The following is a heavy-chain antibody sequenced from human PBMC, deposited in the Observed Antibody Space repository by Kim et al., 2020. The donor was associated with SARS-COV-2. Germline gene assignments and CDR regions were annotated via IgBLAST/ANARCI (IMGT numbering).Heavy chain of an antibody. CDR3: AKTFGFWDSGDQRYYYPNMDV. Sequence: GGSLRLSCAASGFAFNTYAMSWVRQAPGKGLEWVSGISASGATSYYADSVKGRFTISRDNSQDTMHLQMNSLRVEDTAIYYCAKTFGFWDSGDQRYYYPNMDVWGNGTTVTVSS. J-gene: IGHJ6*03. V-gene: IGHV3-23*01. CDR2: ISASGATS. CDR1: GFAFNTYA. D-gene: IGHD6-19*01.